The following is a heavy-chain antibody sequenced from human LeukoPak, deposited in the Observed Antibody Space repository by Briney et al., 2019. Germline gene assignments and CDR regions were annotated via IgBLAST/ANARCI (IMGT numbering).Heavy chain of an antibody. Sequence: GGSLRLSCAASGFTFSDYYMSWIRQAPGKGLEWISYISSSSNYKDYADSVQGRFTISRDNAKSSLYLQMNGLRAVDTAVYYCARHGLYDSTDYWTFQHWGQGTLVTVSS. CDR2: ISSSSNYK. D-gene: IGHD3-22*01. CDR3: ARHGLYDSTDYWTFQH. V-gene: IGHV3-11*06. CDR1: GFTFSDYY. J-gene: IGHJ1*01.